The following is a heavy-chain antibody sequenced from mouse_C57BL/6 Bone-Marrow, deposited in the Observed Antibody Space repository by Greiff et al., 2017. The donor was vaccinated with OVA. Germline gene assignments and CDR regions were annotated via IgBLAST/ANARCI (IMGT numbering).Heavy chain of an antibody. Sequence: DVKLVESGGGLVQPKGSLKLSCAASGFTFNTYAMHWVRQAPGKGVEWVARIRRKSSHYATDYSDSVKDIFTISRVESQSMLYLQMNNLKTEDTAMYYCVRDEWMDYWGQGTSVTVSS. J-gene: IGHJ4*01. CDR3: VRDEWMDY. CDR1: GFTFNTYA. CDR2: IRRKSSHYAT. V-gene: IGHV10-3*01. D-gene: IGHD1-3*01.